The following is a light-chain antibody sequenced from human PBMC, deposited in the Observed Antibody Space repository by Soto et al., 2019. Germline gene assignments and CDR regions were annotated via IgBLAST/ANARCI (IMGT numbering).Light chain of an antibody. CDR3: QQYYSTPYT. Sequence: DIVMTQSPDSLAVSLGERATINCKSSRSVLYSSNNKNYLAWYQQKPGQPPKLLIYWASTRESGVPDRFSGSGSGTDFTLTISSLQAEDVAVYSCQQYYSTPYTFGQGTKLEIK. V-gene: IGKV4-1*01. CDR1: RSVLYSSNNKNY. CDR2: WAS. J-gene: IGKJ2*01.